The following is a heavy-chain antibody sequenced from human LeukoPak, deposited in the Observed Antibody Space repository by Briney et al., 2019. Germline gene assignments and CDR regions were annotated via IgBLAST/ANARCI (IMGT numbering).Heavy chain of an antibody. Sequence: ASVKVSCKASGYTFTTFAISWVRHAPGQGREWSGCISAYKVKTNYAQKPQGRVTITTETYTSTAYMELRCLRSDDTAVYYCARQHSSGYYSPHYYYGMDVWGQGTTVTVSS. CDR2: ISAYKVKT. CDR1: GYTFTTFA. CDR3: ARQHSSGYYSPHYYYGMDV. V-gene: IGHV1-18*01. J-gene: IGHJ6*02. D-gene: IGHD3-22*01.